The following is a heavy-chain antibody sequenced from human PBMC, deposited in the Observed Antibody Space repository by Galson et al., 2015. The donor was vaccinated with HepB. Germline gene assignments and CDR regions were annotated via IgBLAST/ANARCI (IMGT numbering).Heavy chain of an antibody. CDR1: GGTFTSYA. V-gene: IGHV1-69*10. CDR2: IIPVFGIG. D-gene: IGHD2-15*01. J-gene: IGHJ4*02. Sequence: SVKVSCKASGGTFTSYAICWVRQAPRQGLEWVGGIIPVFGIGKYAQRIQGRVTTTADKSTRTVYMEMTSLRSGDTAVYYCATGWGCNGGSCYVGYWGQGTLVTVSS. CDR3: ATGWGCNGGSCYVGY.